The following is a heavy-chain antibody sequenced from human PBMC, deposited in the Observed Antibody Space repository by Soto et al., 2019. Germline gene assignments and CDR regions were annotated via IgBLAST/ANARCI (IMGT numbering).Heavy chain of an antibody. Sequence: ASVKVSCKASGYTFTGYYMHWVRQAPGQGLEWMGWINPNSGGTNYAQKFQGRVTMTRDTSISTAYMELSRLRSDDTAVYYCARPSSRITIFGVAHDAFDIWGQGTMV. CDR1: GYTFTGYY. V-gene: IGHV1-2*02. D-gene: IGHD3-3*01. CDR2: INPNSGGT. J-gene: IGHJ3*02. CDR3: ARPSSRITIFGVAHDAFDI.